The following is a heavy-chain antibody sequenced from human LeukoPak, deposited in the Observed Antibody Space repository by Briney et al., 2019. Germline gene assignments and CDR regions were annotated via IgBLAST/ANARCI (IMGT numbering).Heavy chain of an antibody. CDR3: ARTLGGTTEPTYYGMDV. CDR2: ISGYNGNT. Sequence: GASVKVSCKASGYTFTSYGINWVRQAPGQGLEWMGWISGYNGNTNHAQKLQGRVTMTTDTSTSTAYMELRSLRPDDTAVYYCARTLGGTTEPTYYGMDVWGQGTTVTVSS. V-gene: IGHV1-18*01. D-gene: IGHD4-11*01. J-gene: IGHJ6*02. CDR1: GYTFTSYG.